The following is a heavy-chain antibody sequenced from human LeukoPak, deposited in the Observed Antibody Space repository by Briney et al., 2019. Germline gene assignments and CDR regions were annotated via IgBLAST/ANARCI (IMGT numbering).Heavy chain of an antibody. CDR3: ARVAGPQRGWFDP. CDR2: IIPIFGTA. Sequence: ASVKVSCKASGGTFSSYAISWVRQAPGQGLEWMGGIIPIFGTANYAQKFQGRVTITADESTSTAYMELSSLRSEDTAVYYCARVAGPQRGWFDPWGQGTLVTVSS. CDR1: GGTFSSYA. V-gene: IGHV1-69*13. J-gene: IGHJ5*02.